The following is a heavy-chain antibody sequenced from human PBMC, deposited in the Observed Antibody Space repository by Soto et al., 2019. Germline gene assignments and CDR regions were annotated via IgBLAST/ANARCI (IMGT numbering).Heavy chain of an antibody. Sequence: SLRLSCAASGFTFSSYWMHWVRQAPGKGLVWVSRINSDGSSTSYADSVKGRFTISRDNAKNSLYLQMNSLRVEDTAVYYCARDSVYYGDYELNYFDYWGQGTLVTVSS. V-gene: IGHV3-74*01. CDR1: GFTFSSYW. J-gene: IGHJ4*02. CDR3: ARDSVYYGDYELNYFDY. D-gene: IGHD4-17*01. CDR2: INSDGSST.